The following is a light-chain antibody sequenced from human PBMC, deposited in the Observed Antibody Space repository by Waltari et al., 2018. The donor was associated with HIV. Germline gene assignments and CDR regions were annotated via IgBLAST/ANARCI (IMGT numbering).Light chain of an antibody. CDR2: GAS. Sequence: EIVLTQSPGTLSLSPGESATLSCRASQSVSSSYLAWYQQKPGQAPRLLISGASSRATGIPDRFSGSGSGTDFTLTISRLEPEDFAVYYCQQYGSSHYTFGQGTKLEIK. V-gene: IGKV3-20*01. CDR3: QQYGSSHYT. CDR1: QSVSSSY. J-gene: IGKJ2*01.